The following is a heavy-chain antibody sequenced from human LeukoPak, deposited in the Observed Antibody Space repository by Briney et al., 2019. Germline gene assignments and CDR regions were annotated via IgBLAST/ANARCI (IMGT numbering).Heavy chain of an antibody. CDR3: TTIGDIVVVITTPDY. CDR1: GYTLTELS. V-gene: IGHV1-24*01. D-gene: IGHD3-22*01. CDR2: FDPEDGET. Sequence: ASVKVSRKVSGYTLTELSMHWVRQAPGKGLEWVGGFDPEDGETIYVQKFQGRITMTEDTSTDTAYMELSSLRSEDTAVYYCTTIGDIVVVITTPDYWGQGTLVTVSS. J-gene: IGHJ4*02.